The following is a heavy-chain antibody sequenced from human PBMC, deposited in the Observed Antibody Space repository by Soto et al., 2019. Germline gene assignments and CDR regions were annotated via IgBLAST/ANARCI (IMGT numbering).Heavy chain of an antibody. CDR2: ISAYNGNT. CDR1: GYTFTSYV. CDR3: GGASGFGDSAFDI. V-gene: IGHV1-18*03. Sequence: QVQLVQSGAEVKKPGASVKVSCKASGYTFTSYVISWVRQAPGQGLEWMGWISAYNGNTNYAQQLQGRVTMTTDTTTSTADMELMSLSEDAMDVCSCGGASGFGDSAFDIWSQGTTVTISS. J-gene: IGHJ3*02. D-gene: IGHD3-10*01.